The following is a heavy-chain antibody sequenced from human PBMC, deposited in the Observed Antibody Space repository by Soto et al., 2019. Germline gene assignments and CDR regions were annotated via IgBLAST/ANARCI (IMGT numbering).Heavy chain of an antibody. D-gene: IGHD3-16*01. CDR1: GGSISSGGYY. V-gene: IGHV4-31*03. Sequence: QVQLQESGPGLVKPSQTLSLTCTVSGGSISSGGYYWSWIRPHQGKGLEWIGSIYYSGSTSYNPSRKSRVTISVYTAKNQCSQVPSSVTAADTAVYYCERDAADWGFDYWGQGTLVTVSS. CDR2: IYYSGST. CDR3: ERDAADWGFDY. J-gene: IGHJ4*02.